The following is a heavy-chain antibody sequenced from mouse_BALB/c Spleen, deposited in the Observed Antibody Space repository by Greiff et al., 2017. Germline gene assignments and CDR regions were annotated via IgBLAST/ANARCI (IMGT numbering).Heavy chain of an antibody. CDR1: GFTFSSYA. V-gene: IGHV5-6-5*01. D-gene: IGHD2-4*01. J-gene: IGHJ2*01. CDR2: ISSGGST. Sequence: DVKLVESGGGLVKPGGSLKLSCAASGFTFSSYAMSWVRQTPEKRLEWVASISSGGSTYYPDSVKGRFTISRDNARNILYLQMSSLRSEDTAMYYCARAYYDYGGNYYFDYWGQGTTLTVSS. CDR3: ARAYYDYGGNYYFDY.